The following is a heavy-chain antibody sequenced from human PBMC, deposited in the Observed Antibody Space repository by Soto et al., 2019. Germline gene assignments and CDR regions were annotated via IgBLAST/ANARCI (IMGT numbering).Heavy chain of an antibody. CDR2: ISTYTGNT. CDR1: GYTFTKYD. V-gene: IGHV1-18*01. J-gene: IGHJ6*02. D-gene: IGHD3-10*01. Sequence: ASVKGACKASGYTFTKYDGYWVRQAPGQGLEWMGWISTYTGNTNYAQKLQGRVTMTTDTSTSTAYMELRSLRSDDTAVYYCARGYYYGSGRPTPGGMDVWGQGTTVTVSS. CDR3: ARGYYYGSGRPTPGGMDV.